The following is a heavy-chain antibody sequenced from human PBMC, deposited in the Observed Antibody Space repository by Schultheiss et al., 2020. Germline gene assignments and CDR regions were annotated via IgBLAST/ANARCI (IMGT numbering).Heavy chain of an antibody. J-gene: IGHJ3*02. CDR1: GFTFSSYA. Sequence: GESLKISCTTSGFTFSSYAMSWVRQAPGKGLEWVSSISGSGGTTYYADSVKGRFTISRDNSKNTLYLQMNSLRAEDTAVYYCAKEVGAYGDIDAFDMWGQGTMVTVSS. D-gene: IGHD4-17*01. CDR2: ISGSGGTT. CDR3: AKEVGAYGDIDAFDM. V-gene: IGHV3-23*01.